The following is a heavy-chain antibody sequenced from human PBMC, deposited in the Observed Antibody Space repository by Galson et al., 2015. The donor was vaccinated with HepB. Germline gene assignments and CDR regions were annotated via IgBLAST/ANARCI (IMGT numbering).Heavy chain of an antibody. CDR1: GYTFTSYY. J-gene: IGHJ6*02. CDR3: ARDVEMATIGSYYYYYYGMDV. D-gene: IGHD5-24*01. Sequence: SVKVSCKASGYTFTSYYMHWVRQAPGQGLEWMGIINPSGGSTSYAQKLQGRVTMTRDTSTSTVYMELSSLRSEDTAVYYCARDVEMATIGSYYYYYYGMDVWGQGTTVTVSS. V-gene: IGHV1-46*04. CDR2: INPSGGST.